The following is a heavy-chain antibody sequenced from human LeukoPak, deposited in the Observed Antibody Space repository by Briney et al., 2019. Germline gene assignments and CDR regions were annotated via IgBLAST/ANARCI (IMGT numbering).Heavy chain of an antibody. CDR3: VRVLDY. J-gene: IGHJ4*02. V-gene: IGHV3-48*03. Sequence: GGSLRLSCAASGFTFSSYEMNWVRQAPGKGLEWVSYISSTGSTLYYADSVKGRFTISRDNAKNSLFLQMNSLRAEGTAVYYCVRVLDYWGQGTLVTVSS. CDR2: ISSTGSTL. CDR1: GFTFSSYE.